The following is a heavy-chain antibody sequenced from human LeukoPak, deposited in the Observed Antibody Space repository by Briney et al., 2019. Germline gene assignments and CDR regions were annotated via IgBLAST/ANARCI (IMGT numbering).Heavy chain of an antibody. J-gene: IGHJ3*02. Sequence: GGSLRLSCAASGFTFSSYSMNWVRQAPGKGLEWVSYISSSSSIIYYADSVKGRFTISRDNAKNSLYLQMNSLRAEDTAVYYCARDLLDRPGAFDIWGQGTMVTVSS. CDR1: GFTFSSYS. CDR2: ISSSSSII. D-gene: IGHD2-2*01. V-gene: IGHV3-48*01. CDR3: ARDLLDRPGAFDI.